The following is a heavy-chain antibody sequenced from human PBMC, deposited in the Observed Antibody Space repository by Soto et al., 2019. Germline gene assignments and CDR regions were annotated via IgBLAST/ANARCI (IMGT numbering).Heavy chain of an antibody. D-gene: IGHD3-3*01. Sequence: SETLSLTCAVYGGSFSGYYWSWIRQPPGKGLEWIGEINHSGSTNYNQSLKSRVTISVDTSKNQFSLKLSSVTAADTAVYYCARVAIFGVVIRPFDYWGQGTLVTVSS. CDR1: GGSFSGYY. J-gene: IGHJ4*02. CDR3: ARVAIFGVVIRPFDY. CDR2: INHSGST. V-gene: IGHV4-34*01.